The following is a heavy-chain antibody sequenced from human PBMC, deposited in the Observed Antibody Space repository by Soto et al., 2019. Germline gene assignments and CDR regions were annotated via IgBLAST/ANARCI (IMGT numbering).Heavy chain of an antibody. CDR1: GFTFSSYW. J-gene: IGHJ5*02. CDR3: ARDGQQRDYDFWSGYYTDWFDP. D-gene: IGHD3-3*01. V-gene: IGHV3-7*05. CDR2: IKQDGSEE. Sequence: GGSLRLSCAASGFTFSSYWMSWVRQAPGKGLEWVANIKQDGSEEYYVDSVKGRFTISRDNAKNSLYLQMNSLRAEDTAVYYCARDGQQRDYDFWSGYYTDWFDPWGQGTLVTVSS.